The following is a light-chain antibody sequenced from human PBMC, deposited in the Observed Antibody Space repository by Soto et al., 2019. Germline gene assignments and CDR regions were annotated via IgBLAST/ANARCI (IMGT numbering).Light chain of an antibody. CDR2: KAS. J-gene: IGKJ3*01. CDR1: QSISSW. Sequence: DIQMTQSPSTLSASVGDRVTITCRASQSISSWLAWYQQKPGKAPKLLIYKASTLKSGVPSRFSGSGSGTEFTLTISSLQPDDFATYYCQQHNSYSEAFGHGTKVDIK. V-gene: IGKV1-5*03. CDR3: QQHNSYSEA.